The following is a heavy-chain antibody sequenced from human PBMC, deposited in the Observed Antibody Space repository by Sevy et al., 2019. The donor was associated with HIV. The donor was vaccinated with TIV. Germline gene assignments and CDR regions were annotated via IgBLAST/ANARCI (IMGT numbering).Heavy chain of an antibody. CDR2: MHYGGNT. V-gene: IGHV4-39*02. D-gene: IGHD3-16*01. J-gene: IGHJ5*01. CDR3: VRDHHLRGRHWFDS. CDR1: GGSLISPTFY. Sequence: SETLSLTCTASGGSLISPTFYWGWVRQPPGERLEWIAAMHYGGNTYYNPSLKGRVAMSVDTSKNQFSLNLTPVTAADAAVYHCVRDHHLRGRHWFDSWGQGALVTVSS.